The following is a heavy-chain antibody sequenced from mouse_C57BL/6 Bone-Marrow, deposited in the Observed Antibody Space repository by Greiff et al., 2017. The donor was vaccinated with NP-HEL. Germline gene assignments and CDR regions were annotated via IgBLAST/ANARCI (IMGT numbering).Heavy chain of an antibody. CDR1: GYTFTSYW. D-gene: IGHD2-5*01. CDR3: TRVDSNGAWFAY. V-gene: IGHV1-5*01. CDR2: IYPGNSDT. J-gene: IGHJ3*01. Sequence: EVQLQQSGTVLARPGASVKMSCKTSGYTFTSYWMHWVKQRPGQGLEWIGAIYPGNSDTSYNQKFKGKAKLTAVTSASTAYMELSSLTNEDSAVYYWTRVDSNGAWFAYWGQGTLVTVSA.